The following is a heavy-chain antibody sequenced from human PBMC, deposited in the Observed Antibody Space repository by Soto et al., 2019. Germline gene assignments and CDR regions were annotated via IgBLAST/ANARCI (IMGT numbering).Heavy chain of an antibody. D-gene: IGHD1-20*01. Sequence: PSETLSLTCTVSGGSISSYYWSWIRQPPGKGLEWIGYIYYSGITNYNPSLKSRVTISVDTSKNQFSLKLSSVTAADTAVYYCASYKSNYYYGMDVWGQETTVTVSS. J-gene: IGHJ6*02. V-gene: IGHV4-59*01. CDR1: GGSISSYY. CDR2: IYYSGIT. CDR3: ASYKSNYYYGMDV.